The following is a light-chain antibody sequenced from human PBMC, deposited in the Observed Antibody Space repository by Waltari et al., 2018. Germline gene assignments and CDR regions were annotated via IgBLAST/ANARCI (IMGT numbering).Light chain of an antibody. V-gene: IGKV3-11*01. CDR2: DAS. Sequence: EIVLTQSTATLSLSPGERATLPCRASQSVNSQLAWYQHKPGQAPRLLIYDASIRVTGISARFSGSGSGTDFTLTISSLEPEDFAVYYCQQRSKWPWSFGQGTKVEIK. CDR3: QQRSKWPWS. CDR1: QSVNSQ. J-gene: IGKJ1*01.